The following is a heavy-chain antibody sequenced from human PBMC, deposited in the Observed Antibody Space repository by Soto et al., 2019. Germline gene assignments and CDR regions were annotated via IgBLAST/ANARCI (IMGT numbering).Heavy chain of an antibody. D-gene: IGHD6-13*01. CDR3: ARDLAAAGYYFDY. Sequence: QVQLVGSGGGVVQPGRSLRLSCAASGFTFSSYAKHWVRQAPGKGLEWVAVISYDGSNKYYADSVKGRFTISRDNSKNTLYLLMNSLRAEDTAVYYCARDLAAAGYYFDYWGQGTLVTVSS. CDR1: GFTFSSYA. V-gene: IGHV3-30-3*01. CDR2: ISYDGSNK. J-gene: IGHJ4*02.